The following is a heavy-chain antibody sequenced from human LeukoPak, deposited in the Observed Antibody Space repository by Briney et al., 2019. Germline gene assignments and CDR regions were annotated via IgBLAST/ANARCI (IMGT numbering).Heavy chain of an antibody. V-gene: IGHV7-4-1*02. D-gene: IGHD2-21*02. CDR3: ARSYGAFEGDTYYYYGMDV. CDR2: INTNPGNP. J-gene: IGHJ6*02. CDR1: GYTVTNYG. Sequence: ASVKVSCKASGYTVTNYGMSWVRQAPGQGLEWMGWINTNPGNPKSAQGLTERFVFSLDASVSTAYLQISSLKAEDSAVYYCARSYGAFEGDTYYYYGMDVWGQGTTVTVSS.